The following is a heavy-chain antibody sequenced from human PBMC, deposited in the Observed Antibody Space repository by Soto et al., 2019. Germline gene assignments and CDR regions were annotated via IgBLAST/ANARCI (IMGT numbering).Heavy chain of an antibody. V-gene: IGHV4-39*01. J-gene: IGHJ5*01. CDR1: GGSIGSCRYY. Sequence: SETLSISCTVSGGSIGSCRYYWGWIRQPPGKGLEWIGSIYYSGSPYYNPSLQSRVTISVDTSKNQFSLKLSSVTAADTAVYYCARQLVAYCSVCSCYSHNRHRFDPGSQGTLVTVSS. D-gene: IGHD2-15*01. CDR2: IYYSGSP. CDR3: ARQLVAYCSVCSCYSHNRHRFDP.